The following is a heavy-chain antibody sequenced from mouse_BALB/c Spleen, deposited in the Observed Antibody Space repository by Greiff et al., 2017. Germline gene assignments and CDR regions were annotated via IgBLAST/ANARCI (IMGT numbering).Heavy chain of an antibody. D-gene: IGHD2-3*01. CDR3: ARDYDGYYKYFDV. CDR2: ISSGGSYT. CDR1: GFTFSSYA. Sequence: EVMLVESGGGLVKPGGSLKLSCAASGFTFSSYAMSWVRQSPEKRLEWVAEISSGGSYTYYPDTVTGRFTISRDNAKNTLYLEMSSLRSEDTAMYDCARDYDGYYKYFDVWGAGTTVTVSS. V-gene: IGHV5-9-4*01. J-gene: IGHJ1*01.